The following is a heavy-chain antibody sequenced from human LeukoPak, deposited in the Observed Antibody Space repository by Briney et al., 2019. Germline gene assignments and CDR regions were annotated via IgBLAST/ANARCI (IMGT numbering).Heavy chain of an antibody. V-gene: IGHV1-18*01. Sequence: ASVKVSCKASGYTFTDFGFIWVRQAPGQGLEWIGWVSTYNGDTDYAKKFQDRVTMTTESSTQTTFMELRNLRSDDTAVYYCARAESMALYFLYWGQGTLVSVSS. D-gene: IGHD1-14*01. CDR1: GYTFTDFG. J-gene: IGHJ1*01. CDR2: VSTYNGDT. CDR3: ARAESMALYFLY.